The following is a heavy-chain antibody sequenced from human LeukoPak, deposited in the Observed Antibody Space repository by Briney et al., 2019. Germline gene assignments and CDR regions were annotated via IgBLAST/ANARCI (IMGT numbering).Heavy chain of an antibody. CDR3: ARTQRITIFGVVIASTMDV. Sequence: ASVKVSCKASGYTFTSYGNSWVRQPPGQGLEWMGWISAYNGNTNYAQTLQGRVTMTTDTSTSTAYMELRSLRSDDTAVYYCARTQRITIFGVVIASTMDVWGKGTTVTVSS. CDR1: GYTFTSYG. J-gene: IGHJ6*03. D-gene: IGHD3-3*01. CDR2: ISAYNGNT. V-gene: IGHV1-18*01.